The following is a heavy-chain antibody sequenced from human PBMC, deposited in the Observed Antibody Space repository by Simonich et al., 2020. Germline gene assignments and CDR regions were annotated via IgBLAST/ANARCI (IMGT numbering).Heavy chain of an antibody. V-gene: IGHV4-59*08. CDR3: ARLPDY. Sequence: QVQLQESGPGLVKPSETLSLTCTVSGGSISSYYWSWIRPPPGKGLEWIGYIYYSGSTNYNPSLKRRVTISVDTSKNQFSLKLSSVTAADTAVYYCARLPDYWGQGTLVTVSS. CDR2: IYYSGST. J-gene: IGHJ4*02. CDR1: GGSISSYY.